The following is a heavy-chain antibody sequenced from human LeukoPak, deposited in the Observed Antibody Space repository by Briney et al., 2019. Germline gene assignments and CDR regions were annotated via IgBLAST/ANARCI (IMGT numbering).Heavy chain of an antibody. CDR2: ISANGATT. Sequence: GRSLRLSCAASGFTFSSYGMHWVRQAPGKGPEWVSGISANGATTYYTDSVRGRFTISRDNSKNTVYLQMSSLSAEDTAIYYCAKDQGFSYYYLDYWGQGILVTVSS. J-gene: IGHJ4*02. CDR1: GFTFSSYG. CDR3: AKDQGFSYYYLDY. V-gene: IGHV3-23*01. D-gene: IGHD5-18*01.